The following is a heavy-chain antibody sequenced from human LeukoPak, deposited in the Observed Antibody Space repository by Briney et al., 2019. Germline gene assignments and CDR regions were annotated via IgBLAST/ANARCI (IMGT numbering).Heavy chain of an antibody. Sequence: GGSLRLSCAASGFTFSGFAMSWVRRTPGKGLEWVSGISGSGDNTLYADSVKGRFTISRDNSKNTLYLEMNSLRAEDTAINYWAKMTGNPLPKYYMDVWGQGTTVTVSS. V-gene: IGHV3-23*01. CDR3: AKMTGNPLPKYYMDV. D-gene: IGHD3-10*01. CDR2: ISGSGDNT. J-gene: IGHJ6*03. CDR1: GFTFSGFA.